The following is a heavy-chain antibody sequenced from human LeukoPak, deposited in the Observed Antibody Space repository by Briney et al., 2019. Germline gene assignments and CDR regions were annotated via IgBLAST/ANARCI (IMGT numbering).Heavy chain of an antibody. CDR2: NYPGDSDT. CDR3: ARRVSSSGFDAFDV. J-gene: IGHJ3*01. CDR1: GDNFASYR. V-gene: IGHV5-51*01. D-gene: IGHD5-12*01. Sequence: GEPLKISCKVSGDNFASYRIGWVRQMPGKGLEWMGINYPGDSDTTYSPSFQGQVTMSADKSISTAYLQWSSLKASDTAMYYCARRVSSSGFDAFDVWGQGTMVTVSS.